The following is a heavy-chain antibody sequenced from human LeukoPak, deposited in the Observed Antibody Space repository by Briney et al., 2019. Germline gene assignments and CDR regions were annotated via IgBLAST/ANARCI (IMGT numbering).Heavy chain of an antibody. J-gene: IGHJ3*02. CDR2: IYSGGST. Sequence: PGGSLRLSCAASGFTVSSNYMSWVRQAPGKGLEWVSVIYSGGSTYYADSVKGRFTISRDNSKNTLYLQMNSLRAEDTAVYYCAKGFTIFVWDDAFDIWGQGTMVTVSS. D-gene: IGHD3-3*01. CDR3: AKGFTIFVWDDAFDI. V-gene: IGHV3-53*01. CDR1: GFTVSSNY.